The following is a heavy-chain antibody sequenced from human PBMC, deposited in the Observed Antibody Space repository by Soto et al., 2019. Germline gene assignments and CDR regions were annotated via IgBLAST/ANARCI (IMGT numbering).Heavy chain of an antibody. V-gene: IGHV3-23*01. D-gene: IGHD3-16*01. CDR3: AKRGKDYYYYYGMDV. Sequence: EVQLLESGGGLVQPGGSLRLSCAASGFTFSSYAMSWVRQAPGQGLEWVSAISGSGGSTYYADSVKGRFTISRDNSKNTLYQQMNSLNAEDTAVYYCAKRGKDYYYYYGMDVWGQGTTVTVSS. CDR2: ISGSGGST. J-gene: IGHJ6*02. CDR1: GFTFSSYA.